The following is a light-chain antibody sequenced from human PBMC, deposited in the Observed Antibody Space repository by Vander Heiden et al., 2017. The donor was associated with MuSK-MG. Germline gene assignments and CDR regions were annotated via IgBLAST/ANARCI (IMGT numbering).Light chain of an antibody. J-gene: IGKJ1*01. CDR2: WES. V-gene: IGKV4-1*01. Sequence: DIVMTQSPDSLSVSLGERATINCKSSQTVLYSSNNKNYLAWFQQKPGQPPKLLIYWESTRELRGPERCTGSGSGTKDTLPISSLQAEDVAVYYCQQDYNRYPTFGHGTKVEIK. CDR1: QTVLYSSNNKNY. CDR3: QQDYNRYPT.